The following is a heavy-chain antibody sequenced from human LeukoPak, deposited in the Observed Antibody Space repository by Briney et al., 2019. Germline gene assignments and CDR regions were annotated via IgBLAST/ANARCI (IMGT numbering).Heavy chain of an antibody. CDR3: ARESYYGSGSSFDY. D-gene: IGHD3-10*01. Sequence: GGSLRLSCAASGFTFSDYYMSWIRQAPGKGLEWVSYISSSGSTIYYADSVKGRFTISRDNAKNSLYMQMNSLRAEDTAVYYCARESYYGSGSSFDYWGQGTLVTVSS. CDR2: ISSSGSTI. J-gene: IGHJ4*02. V-gene: IGHV3-11*04. CDR1: GFTFSDYY.